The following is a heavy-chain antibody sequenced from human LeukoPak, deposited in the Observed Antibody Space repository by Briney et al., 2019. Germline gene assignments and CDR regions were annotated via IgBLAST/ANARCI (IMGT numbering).Heavy chain of an antibody. V-gene: IGHV1-8*01. CDR2: MNPNSGNT. D-gene: IGHD2-21*02. CDR1: GYTFTSYD. J-gene: IGHJ6*03. Sequence: ASVKVSCKASGYTFTSYDINWVRQATGQGLEWMGWMNPNSGNTGYAQKFQGRVTMTRNTSISTAYMELSSLRSEDTAVYYCARGLGVVVTAILRRNYYYYMDVWGKGTTVTVSS. CDR3: ARGLGVVVTAILRRNYYYYMDV.